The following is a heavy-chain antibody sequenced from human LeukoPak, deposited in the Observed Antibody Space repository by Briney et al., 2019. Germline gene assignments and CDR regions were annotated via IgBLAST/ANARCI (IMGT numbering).Heavy chain of an antibody. CDR1: GGSISSYY. D-gene: IGHD2-21*01. CDR2: IYYSGST. V-gene: IGHV4-59*08. CDR3: ARLGPIYWYSDL. Sequence: PSETLSLTCTVSGGSISSYYWSWIRQPPGEGLEWIGYIYYSGSTNYNPSLKSRVTISVDTSKNQFSLKLSSVTAADTAVYYCARLGPIYWYSDLWGRGTLVTVSS. J-gene: IGHJ2*01.